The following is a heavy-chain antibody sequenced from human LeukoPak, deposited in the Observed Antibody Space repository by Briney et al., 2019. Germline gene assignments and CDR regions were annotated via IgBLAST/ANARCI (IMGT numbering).Heavy chain of an antibody. CDR2: LYYSGST. CDR3: ARLAISGYDPPPFDS. V-gene: IGHV4-39*01. J-gene: IGHJ4*02. CDR1: GGSISSTTYY. D-gene: IGHD5-12*01. Sequence: SETLSLTCSVSGGSISSTTYYWGWIRQPPGKSLEWIGNLYYSGSTYYKSSLKSRVSIFVDTSKNQFSLEVTSVTAADTAVYYCARLAISGYDPPPFDSWGQGTLVAVSS.